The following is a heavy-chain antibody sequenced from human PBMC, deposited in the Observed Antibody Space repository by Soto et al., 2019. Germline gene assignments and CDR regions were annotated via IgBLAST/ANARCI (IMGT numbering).Heavy chain of an antibody. CDR1: GFTFSNSG. CDR3: ARGLHSRFDY. Sequence: QVQLVESGGGVVQPGGALRLYCAASGFTFSNSGMHWVRQAPGKGLEWVAVIWYDGNKKYYADSVKGRFTITRDNSNNTLYVQMTSLRAEDTAVYYCARGLHSRFDYWGQGTLGTVSS. V-gene: IGHV3-33*01. J-gene: IGHJ4*02. CDR2: IWYDGNKK. D-gene: IGHD2-21*01.